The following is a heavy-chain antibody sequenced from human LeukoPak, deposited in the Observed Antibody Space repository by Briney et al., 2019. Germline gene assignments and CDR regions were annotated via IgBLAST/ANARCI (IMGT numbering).Heavy chain of an antibody. V-gene: IGHV1-69*13. CDR3: ARGWLAETTVVTPYNY. J-gene: IGHJ4*02. CDR2: IIPIFGTA. Sequence: SVKVSCKTSGGTFSNCAISWVRQAPGQGLEWMGGIIPIFGTAHYAQKFQGRVTITADESTSTAYMELSSLRSEDTAVYYCARGWLAETTVVTPYNYWGQGTVVTVSS. CDR1: GGTFSNCA. D-gene: IGHD4-23*01.